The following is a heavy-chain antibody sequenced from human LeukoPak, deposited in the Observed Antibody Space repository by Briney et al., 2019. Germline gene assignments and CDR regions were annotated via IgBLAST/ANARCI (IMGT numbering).Heavy chain of an antibody. Sequence: GGSLRLSCAASGFTFSTYAMTWVRQAPGKGLEWVSAISGSSSSTYSADSVKGRFTISRDNSKNTLYLQMNSLRAEDTAVYYCAKGMSINYNYGMDVWGQGTTVTVSS. J-gene: IGHJ6*02. V-gene: IGHV3-23*01. CDR3: AKGMSINYNYGMDV. CDR2: ISGSSSST. D-gene: IGHD6-6*01. CDR1: GFTFSTYA.